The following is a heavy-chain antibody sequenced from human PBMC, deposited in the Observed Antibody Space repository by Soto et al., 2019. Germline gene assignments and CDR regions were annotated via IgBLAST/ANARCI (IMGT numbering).Heavy chain of an antibody. J-gene: IGHJ4*02. CDR1: GYSFAGYW. Sequence: GESLKISCKGSGYSFAGYWITWVRQKPGKGLEWMGRIDPSDSQTYYSPSFRGHVTISATKSITTVFLQWSSLRASDTAMYYCARQIYDSDSGPNQQYYFYSRGKRTPVTVSS. CDR2: IDPSDSQT. D-gene: IGHD5-12*01. CDR3: ARQIYDSDSGPNQQYYFYS. V-gene: IGHV5-10-1*01.